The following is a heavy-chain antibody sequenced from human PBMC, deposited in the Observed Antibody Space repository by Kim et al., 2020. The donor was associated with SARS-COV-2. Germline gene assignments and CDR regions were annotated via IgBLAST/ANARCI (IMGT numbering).Heavy chain of an antibody. CDR3: ASRSIDSDYVDYFSILHDY. CDR1: GGSISSSSYY. J-gene: IGHJ4*02. Sequence: SETLSLTCTVSGGSISSSSYYWGWIRQPPGKGLEWIGSIYYSGSTYYNPSLKSRVTISVDTSKNQFSLKLSSVTAADTAVYYCASRSIDSDYVDYFSILHDYWGQGTLVTVSS. CDR2: IYYSGST. V-gene: IGHV4-39*01. D-gene: IGHD4-17*01.